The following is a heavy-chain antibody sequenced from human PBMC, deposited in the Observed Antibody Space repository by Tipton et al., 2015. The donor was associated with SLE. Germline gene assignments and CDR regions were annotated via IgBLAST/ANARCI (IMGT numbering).Heavy chain of an antibody. Sequence: LRLSCTVSGGSISSSSYYWGWIRQPPGKGLEWIGSIYYSGSTYYNPSLKSRVTISVDTSKNQFSLKLSSVTAADTAVYYCARLREYSSGWENAFDIWGQGTMVTVSS. D-gene: IGHD6-19*01. CDR3: ARLREYSSGWENAFDI. V-gene: IGHV4-39*01. J-gene: IGHJ3*02. CDR1: GGSISSSSYY. CDR2: IYYSGST.